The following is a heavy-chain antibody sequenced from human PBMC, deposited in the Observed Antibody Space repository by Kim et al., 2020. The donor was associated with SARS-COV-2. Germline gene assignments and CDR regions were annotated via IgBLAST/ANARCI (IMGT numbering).Heavy chain of an antibody. V-gene: IGHV1-2*04. CDR3: ATTMVRGPGAFDI. D-gene: IGHD3-10*01. J-gene: IGHJ3*02. Sequence: ASVKVSCKASGYTFTGYYMHWVRQAPGQGLEWMGWINPNSGGTNYAQKFQGWVTMTRDTSISTAYMELSRLRSDDTAVYYCATTMVRGPGAFDIWGQGTMVTVSS. CDR1: GYTFTGYY. CDR2: INPNSGGT.